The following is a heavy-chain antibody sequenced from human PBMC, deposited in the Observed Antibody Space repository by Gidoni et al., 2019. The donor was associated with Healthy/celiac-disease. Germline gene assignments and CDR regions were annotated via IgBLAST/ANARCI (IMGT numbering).Heavy chain of an antibody. V-gene: IGHV3-48*02. Sequence: EVQLVESGGGLVQPGGSLRLSCAASGFTFSSYSMNWVRQAPGKGLEWVSYISSSSSTIYYADSVKGRFTISRDNAKNSLYLQMNSLRDEDTAVYYCARGRVTMVRGVINYFDYWGQGTLVTVSS. CDR1: GFTFSSYS. D-gene: IGHD3-10*01. CDR3: ARGRVTMVRGVINYFDY. J-gene: IGHJ4*02. CDR2: ISSSSSTI.